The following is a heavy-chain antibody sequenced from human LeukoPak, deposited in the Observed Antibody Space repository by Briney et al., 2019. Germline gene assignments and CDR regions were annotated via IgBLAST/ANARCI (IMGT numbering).Heavy chain of an antibody. CDR3: ARDSYYDSSGVPNY. Sequence: GGSLRLSCAASGFTFSSYGMHWVRQAPGKGLEWVAVIWYDGSNKYYADSVKGRFTISRDNSKSTLYLQMNSLRAEDTAVYYCARDSYYDSSGVPNYWGQGTLVTVSS. CDR1: GFTFSSYG. D-gene: IGHD3-22*01. V-gene: IGHV3-33*01. CDR2: IWYDGSNK. J-gene: IGHJ4*02.